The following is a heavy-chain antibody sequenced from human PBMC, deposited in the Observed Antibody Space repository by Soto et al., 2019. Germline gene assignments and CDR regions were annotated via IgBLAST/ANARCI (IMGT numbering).Heavy chain of an antibody. D-gene: IGHD6-19*01. Sequence: EVQLVESGGGLVKPGGSLRLSCAASGFTFSNAWMNWVRQAPGKGLEWVGRIKSKTDGGTTDYAAPVKGRFTISRDDSKNTLYLQMNSLKTEDTAVYYCTAEMAVAGPPSFDYWGQGTLVTVSS. J-gene: IGHJ4*02. CDR3: TAEMAVAGPPSFDY. CDR2: IKSKTDGGTT. V-gene: IGHV3-15*07. CDR1: GFTFSNAW.